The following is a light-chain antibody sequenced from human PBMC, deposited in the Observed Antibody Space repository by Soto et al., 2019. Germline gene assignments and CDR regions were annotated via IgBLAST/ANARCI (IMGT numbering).Light chain of an antibody. CDR3: QQRSNWPRGT. CDR1: QSVSTY. CDR2: DAS. V-gene: IGKV3-11*01. J-gene: IGKJ2*02. Sequence: EIVLTQSPATLSLSPGERATLSCRASQSVSTYLAWYQQKPGQAPRLLIYDASNRATGIPARFSGSGSGTDFHLTISSLEPEDFAVYYCQQRSNWPRGTFGQGTKLEIK.